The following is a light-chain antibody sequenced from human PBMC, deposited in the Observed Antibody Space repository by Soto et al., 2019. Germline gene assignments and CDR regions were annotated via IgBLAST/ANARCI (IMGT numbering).Light chain of an antibody. CDR1: QSVSSN. V-gene: IGKV3-15*01. CDR3: QHYNNWPRT. CDR2: GAS. Sequence: IKQSIATLSVRRGERDSISWWASQSVSSNLAWYQQKPGQAPRLLIYGASTRATRIPARFSGSGSGTEFPLTRSTQQSEHFAVCYCQHYNNWPRTFGQGTKVDIK. J-gene: IGKJ1*01.